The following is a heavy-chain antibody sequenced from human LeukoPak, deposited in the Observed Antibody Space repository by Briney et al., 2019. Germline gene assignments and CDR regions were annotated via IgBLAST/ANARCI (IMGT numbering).Heavy chain of an antibody. D-gene: IGHD3-22*01. CDR3: AKDLGSSGQGCFDP. CDR2: IWYDGSNK. V-gene: IGHV3-33*06. CDR1: GFTFSSYG. J-gene: IGHJ5*02. Sequence: GRSLRLSCAASGFTFSSYGMHWVRQAPGKGLEWVAVIWYDGSNKYYADSVKGRFTIPRDNPKNTLYLQMNSLRAEDTAVYYCAKDLGSSGQGCFDPWGQGTLVTVSS.